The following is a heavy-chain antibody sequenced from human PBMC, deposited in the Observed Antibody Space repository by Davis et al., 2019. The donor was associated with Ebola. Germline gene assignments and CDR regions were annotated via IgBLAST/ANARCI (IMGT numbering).Heavy chain of an antibody. CDR1: GFTFSDYY. Sequence: GESLKISCAASGFTFSDYYMSWIRQAPGKGLEWVSYISSSGSTIYYADSVKGRFTISRDNAKNTLYLQMNSLRVDDTAVYYCAKARSSWTPFDYWGQGTLVTVSS. CDR2: ISSSGSTI. D-gene: IGHD6-13*01. J-gene: IGHJ4*02. CDR3: AKARSSWTPFDY. V-gene: IGHV3-11*01.